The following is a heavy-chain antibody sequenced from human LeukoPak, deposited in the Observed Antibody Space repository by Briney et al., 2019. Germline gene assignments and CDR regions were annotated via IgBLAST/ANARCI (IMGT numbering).Heavy chain of an antibody. CDR2: TNRRGDIT. V-gene: IGHV3-20*04. Sequence: GGSLRLSCAASGYTFGDYGMSWVRQVPGKGLEWVSGTNRRGDITGYADSVKGRFTISRDNAKTSLYLQMNSLRAEDTAVYYCARDLSGIAGYTYGRGIDYWGQGTLVTVSS. J-gene: IGHJ4*02. CDR1: GYTFGDYG. CDR3: ARDLSGIAGYTYGRGIDY. D-gene: IGHD5-18*01.